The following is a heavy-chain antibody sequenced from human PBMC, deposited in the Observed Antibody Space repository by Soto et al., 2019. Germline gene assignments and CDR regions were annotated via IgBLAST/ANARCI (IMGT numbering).Heavy chain of an antibody. D-gene: IGHD3-3*01. J-gene: IGHJ4*02. Sequence: GASVKVSCKASVGTFSSYAISWVRQAPGQGLEWMGGIIPIFGTANYAQKFQGRVTITADESTSTAYMELSSLRSEDTAVYYCAREGSYDFWRAPPDSGYYFDYWGQGTLVTVSS. CDR2: IIPIFGTA. CDR1: VGTFSSYA. V-gene: IGHV1-69*13. CDR3: AREGSYDFWRAPPDSGYYFDY.